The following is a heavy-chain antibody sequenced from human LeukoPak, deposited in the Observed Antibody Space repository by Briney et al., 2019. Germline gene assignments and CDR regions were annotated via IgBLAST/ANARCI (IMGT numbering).Heavy chain of an antibody. CDR2: INPSGGST. V-gene: IGHV1-46*01. J-gene: IGHJ3*02. CDR1: GYTFTSYY. CDR3: ARDFEDNSGYDGRAFDI. D-gene: IGHD5-12*01. Sequence: ASVKVSCKASGYTFTSYYMHWVRQAPGQGLEWMGIINPSGGSTSYAQKFQGRVTMTRDTSTSTVYMELSSLRSDDTAVYYCARDFEDNSGYDGRAFDIWGQGTMVTVSS.